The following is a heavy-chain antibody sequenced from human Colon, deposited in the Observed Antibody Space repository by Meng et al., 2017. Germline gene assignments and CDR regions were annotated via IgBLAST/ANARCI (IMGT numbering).Heavy chain of an antibody. CDR1: GGSFSGYY. D-gene: IGHD3-10*01. V-gene: IGHV4-34*01. J-gene: IGHJ6*02. CDR3: ARARITMARGVIIYYYGMDV. Sequence: SETLSLTCAVYGGSFSGYYWSWIRQPPGKGLEWIGEINHSGSTNYNPSLKSRVTISVDTSKNQFSLKLSSVTAADTAVYYCARARITMARGVIIYYYGMDVWGQGTTVTVSS. CDR2: INHSGST.